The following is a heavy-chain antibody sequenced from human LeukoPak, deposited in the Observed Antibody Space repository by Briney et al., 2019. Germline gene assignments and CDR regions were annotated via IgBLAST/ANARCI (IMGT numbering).Heavy chain of an antibody. CDR1: GYTFTGQD. V-gene: IGHV1-2*02. CDR3: ASYPRYSSSPPFDY. CDR2: INPKTGDT. D-gene: IGHD6-19*01. J-gene: IGHJ4*02. Sequence: GASVKVSCKASGYTFTGQDMHWVRQAPGQGLEWMGWINPKTGDTNYAQKFQGRVTMTRDTTISTAYMELSRLTSDDTAVYYCASYPRYSSSPPFDYWGQGTLVTVSS.